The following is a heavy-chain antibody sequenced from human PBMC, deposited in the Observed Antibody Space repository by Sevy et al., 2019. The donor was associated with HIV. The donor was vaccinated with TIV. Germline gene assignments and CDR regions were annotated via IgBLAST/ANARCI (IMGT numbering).Heavy chain of an antibody. CDR1: GFTFSSYG. V-gene: IGHV3-33*01. D-gene: IGHD6-13*01. CDR2: IWYDGSNK. J-gene: IGHJ4*02. Sequence: GGSLRLSCAASGFTFSSYGMHWVRQAPGKGLEWVAVIWYDGSNKYYADSVKGRFTISRDNSKNTLYLQMNSLRPEDTAMYYCARDSGYSINWYPAYWGQGTLVTVSS. CDR3: ARDSGYSINWYPAY.